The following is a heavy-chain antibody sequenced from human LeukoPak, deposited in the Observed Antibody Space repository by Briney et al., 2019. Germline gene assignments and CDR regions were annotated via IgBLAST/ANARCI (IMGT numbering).Heavy chain of an antibody. CDR2: TYYRSKWYS. D-gene: IGHD3-22*01. CDR3: ARWLSGPKHFDY. J-gene: IGHJ4*02. V-gene: IGHV6-1*01. CDR1: GDSVSSNTAA. Sequence: PSQTLSLTCAISGDSVSSNTAAWNWIRQSPSRGLEWLGRTYYRSKWYSEYTVSVNSRITINPDTSKNQFSLQLNPVTPEDTAVYYCARWLSGPKHFDYWGQGTLVTVSS.